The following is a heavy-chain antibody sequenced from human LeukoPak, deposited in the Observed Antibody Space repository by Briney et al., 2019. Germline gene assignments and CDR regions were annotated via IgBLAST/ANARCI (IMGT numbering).Heavy chain of an antibody. D-gene: IGHD2-2*01. V-gene: IGHV1-8*03. CDR2: MNPNSGNT. Sequence: ASVKVSCKASGYTFTSYDINWVRQATGQGLERMGWMNPNSGNTGYAQKFQGRVTITRNTSISTAYMELSSLRSEDTAVYYCARAGYCSSTPVKGACYYYMDVWGKGTTVTVCS. J-gene: IGHJ6*03. CDR1: GYTFTSYD. CDR3: ARAGYCSSTPVKGACYYYMDV.